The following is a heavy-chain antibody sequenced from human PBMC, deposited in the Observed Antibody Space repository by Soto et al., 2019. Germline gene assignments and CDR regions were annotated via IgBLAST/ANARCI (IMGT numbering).Heavy chain of an antibody. J-gene: IGHJ4*02. D-gene: IGHD1-26*01. V-gene: IGHV4-4*02. CDR2: IYHAGST. Sequence: SETLSLTCTVSGGSITNSNWWSWVRLPPAKGLEWIGDIYHAGSTKYNPSLERRVTMSVDTSNNQFALTLTSVTAVDTAVYFCARGPPIVGNTTPLDSWGQGTLVTVS. CDR3: ARGPPIVGNTTPLDS. CDR1: GGSITNSNW.